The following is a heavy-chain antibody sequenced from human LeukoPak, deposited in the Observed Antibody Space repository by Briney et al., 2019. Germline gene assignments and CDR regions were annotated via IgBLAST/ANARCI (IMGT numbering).Heavy chain of an antibody. CDR2: ISSSSSYI. CDR3: ARDQRFLEWLPLGY. D-gene: IGHD3-3*01. CDR1: GFTFSSYS. J-gene: IGHJ4*02. Sequence: GGSLRLSCAASGFTFSSYSMNWVRQAPGKGLEWVSSISSSSSYIYYADSVKGRFTISRDNAKNSLYLQMNSLRAEDTAVYYCARDQRFLEWLPLGYWGQGTLVTVSS. V-gene: IGHV3-21*01.